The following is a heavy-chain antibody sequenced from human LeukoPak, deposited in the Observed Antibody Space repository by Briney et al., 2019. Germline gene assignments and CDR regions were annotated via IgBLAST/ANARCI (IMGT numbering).Heavy chain of an antibody. J-gene: IGHJ4*02. CDR1: GLNFNGYA. CDR3: TRDLMTGFSSGWYFAY. D-gene: IGHD6-25*01. V-gene: IGHV3-23*01. CDR2: TGGSDDNT. Sequence: GGSLRLSCEGSGLNFNGYAIIGVRQAPGKGLEWVAVTGGSDDNTHYADSVKGRFTISRDNSANRLFLQMHSLRPDDSARYYCTRDLMTGFSSGWYFAYWGQGTLVTVSS.